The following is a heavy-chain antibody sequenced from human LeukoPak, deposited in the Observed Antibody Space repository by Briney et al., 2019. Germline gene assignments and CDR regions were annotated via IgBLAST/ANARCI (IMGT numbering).Heavy chain of an antibody. V-gene: IGHV3-33*01. D-gene: IGHD4-17*01. J-gene: IGHJ4*02. CDR3: ARDYGDYGLDY. CDR2: IWYDGSNK. Sequence: GGSLRLSCAASGFTFSSYGMHWVRQAPGKGLEWVAVIWYDGSNKYYADSVKGRFTISRDNSKNTLYLQMNSLRGDDTAVYYCARDYGDYGLDYWGQGALVTVAS. CDR1: GFTFSSYG.